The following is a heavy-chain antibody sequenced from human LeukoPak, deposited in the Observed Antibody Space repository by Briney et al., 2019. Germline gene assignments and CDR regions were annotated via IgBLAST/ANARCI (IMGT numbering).Heavy chain of an antibody. CDR3: AIDAVSTTTAGGIDY. D-gene: IGHD5/OR15-5a*01. V-gene: IGHV1-18*01. Sequence: ASVKVSCKATGYPFPNYGISWERPALGQGLEGLGWISAYSGYTHYAQKIQGRVTVTTEASTSTAYMELRSLTSYDTAVYYCAIDAVSTTTAGGIDYWGQGTLVTVSS. CDR2: ISAYSGYT. J-gene: IGHJ4*02. CDR1: GYPFPNYG.